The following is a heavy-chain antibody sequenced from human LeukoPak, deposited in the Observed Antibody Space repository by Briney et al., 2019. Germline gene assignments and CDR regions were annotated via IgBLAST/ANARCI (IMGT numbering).Heavy chain of an antibody. J-gene: IGHJ4*02. V-gene: IGHV3-23*01. D-gene: IGHD1-26*01. Sequence: PGGSLRLSCAASGFTFSSYAMTWVRQAPGKGLEWVSGISDNGGGTYYADSVKGRFTISRDFSKNTLFLQMNSLRAEDTAVYYCAKVTVGASYYSDYWGQGTLVTVSS. CDR3: AKVTVGASYYSDY. CDR1: GFTFSSYA. CDR2: ISDNGGGT.